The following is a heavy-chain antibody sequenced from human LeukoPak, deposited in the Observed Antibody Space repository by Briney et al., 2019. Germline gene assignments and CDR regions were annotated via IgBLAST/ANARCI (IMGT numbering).Heavy chain of an antibody. CDR2: INPNSGGT. CDR1: GYTFTGYY. Sequence: GASVKVSCKASGYTFTGYYMHWVRQAPGQGLEWMGWINPNSGGTNYAQKFQGRVTMTRDTSISTAYMDLRRLKSDDTAVYYCVRDMDRGQWLVRPYNWGQGTLVTVSS. V-gene: IGHV1-2*02. CDR3: VRDMDRGQWLVRPYN. J-gene: IGHJ4*02. D-gene: IGHD6-19*01.